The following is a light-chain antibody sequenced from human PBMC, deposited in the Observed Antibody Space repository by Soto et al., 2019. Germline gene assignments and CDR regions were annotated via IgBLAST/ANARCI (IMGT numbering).Light chain of an antibody. J-gene: IGLJ2*01. V-gene: IGLV6-57*01. CDR3: QSYDGTIQV. CDR2: EDK. CDR1: SGNIASNF. Sequence: NFMLTQPHSVSESPGKTVTISCTRISGNIASNFVQWFQQRPGSSPTTVIYEDKQRPSVVPDRFSGSIDSASNSASLTISGLKMDDEADSYCQSYDGTIQVFGGGTTLTVL.